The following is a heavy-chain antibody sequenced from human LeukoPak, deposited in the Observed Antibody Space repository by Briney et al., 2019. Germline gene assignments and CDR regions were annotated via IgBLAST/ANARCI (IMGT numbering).Heavy chain of an antibody. CDR3: AKERGNRVTSPFDY. Sequence: GGSLRLSCAASGFTFSSYAMNWVRQAPGKGLEWVSSISRGSDHIFYADSMKGRFTISRDNAKNSLYLQMNSLGAEDTAVYYCAKERGNRVTSPFDYWGQGTLVTVSS. CDR1: GFTFSSYA. CDR2: ISRGSDHI. D-gene: IGHD5-18*01. J-gene: IGHJ4*02. V-gene: IGHV3-21*01.